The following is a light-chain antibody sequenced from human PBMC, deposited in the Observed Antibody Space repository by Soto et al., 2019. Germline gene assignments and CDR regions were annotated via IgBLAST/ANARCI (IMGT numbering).Light chain of an antibody. V-gene: IGKV3-15*01. CDR3: QQYHNWPIT. J-gene: IGKJ5*01. CDR1: QSVSSN. Sequence: EIVMTQSPATLSVSPGESATLSCGASQSVSSNLAWHQQEPGLAPRILMYDASTRATGISARFSGSGSGTEFTLTISSLQSEDFAVYYCQQYHNWPITFGQGTRLEIK. CDR2: DAS.